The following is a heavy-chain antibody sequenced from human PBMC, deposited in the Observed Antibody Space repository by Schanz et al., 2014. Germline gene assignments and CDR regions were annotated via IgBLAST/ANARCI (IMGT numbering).Heavy chain of an antibody. CDR2: ISAYNGHT. D-gene: IGHD2-2*01. CDR3: ARGIAYCSSTSCSGLDAYDV. J-gene: IGHJ3*01. Sequence: QGQLVQSGAEVKKPGASVKVSCKASGYTFTSYGITWVRQAPGQGLEWMGWISAYNGHTTYAQKFQGRVTMTTDTSTSTAYMELTSVRYDDTAMYYCARGIAYCSSTSCSGLDAYDVWGQGTLVTVSS. V-gene: IGHV1-18*01. CDR1: GYTFTSYG.